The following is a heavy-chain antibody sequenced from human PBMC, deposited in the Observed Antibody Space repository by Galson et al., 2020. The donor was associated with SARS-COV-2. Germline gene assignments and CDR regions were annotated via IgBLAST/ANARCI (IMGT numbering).Heavy chain of an antibody. CDR3: ARAGKGYCSSTSCIPLGAGSTVSYWYFDL. CDR1: GFTFSRYS. CDR2: SSSSSSYI. D-gene: IGHD2-2*01. J-gene: IGHJ2*01. V-gene: IGHV3-21*01. Sequence: GESLKISCAASGFTFSRYSMNWVRQAPGQGLEWVSSSSSSSSYIYYADSVKGRFTISRDNAKNSLYLQMNSLRAEDTAVYYCARAGKGYCSSTSCIPLGAGSTVSYWYFDLWGRGTLVTVSS.